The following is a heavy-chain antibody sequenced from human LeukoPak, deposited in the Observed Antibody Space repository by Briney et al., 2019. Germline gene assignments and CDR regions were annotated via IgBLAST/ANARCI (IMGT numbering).Heavy chain of an antibody. V-gene: IGHV4-59*01. J-gene: IGHJ4*02. D-gene: IGHD3-22*01. CDR2: IHYNGRI. CDR1: GGSISTYY. Sequence: SETLSLTCSVSGGSISTYYWTWIRQPPGKGLEWIGNIHYNGRINYNPSLKSRVTISVDTSKNQFSLKLSSVTAADTAEYYCAREVYDSNGYYTGYWGQGTLVTVSS. CDR3: AREVYDSNGYYTGY.